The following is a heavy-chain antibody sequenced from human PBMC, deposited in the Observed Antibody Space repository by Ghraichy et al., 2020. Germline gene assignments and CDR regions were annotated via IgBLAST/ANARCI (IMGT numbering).Heavy chain of an antibody. Sequence: ETLSLTCAASGFTFSRYWMSWVRQAPGKGLEWVANTRQDGSENYYVDSVKGRFTISRDNAKNSLYLQMNSLRAEDTAVYYCARGDYYDSSGYYIDAFDIWGQGTMVTVSS. CDR3: ARGDYYDSSGYYIDAFDI. CDR2: TRQDGSEN. CDR1: GFTFSRYW. J-gene: IGHJ3*02. V-gene: IGHV3-7*01. D-gene: IGHD3-22*01.